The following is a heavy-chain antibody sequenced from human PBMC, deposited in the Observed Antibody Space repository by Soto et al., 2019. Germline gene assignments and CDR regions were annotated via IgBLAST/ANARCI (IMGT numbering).Heavy chain of an antibody. Sequence: AASVKVSCKASGGTFSSYAISWVRQAPGQGLEWMGGIIPIFGTANYAQKFQGRVTITADESTSTAYMELSSLRSEDTAVYYCAREFYSGYGYYYYGMDVWGQGPTVTLSS. V-gene: IGHV1-69*13. J-gene: IGHJ6*02. CDR2: IIPIFGTA. D-gene: IGHD5-12*01. CDR1: GGTFSSYA. CDR3: AREFYSGYGYYYYGMDV.